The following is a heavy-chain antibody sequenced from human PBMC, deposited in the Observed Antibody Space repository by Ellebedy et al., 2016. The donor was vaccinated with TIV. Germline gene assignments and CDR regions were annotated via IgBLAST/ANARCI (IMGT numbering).Heavy chain of an antibody. CDR3: ARVKRIAAAGTGPYYFDY. CDR2: ISYSGNT. D-gene: IGHD6-13*01. CDR1: GGSINSGSYY. Sequence: SETLSLTXSVSGGSINSGSYYWGWIRQPPGKGLEWIGSISYSGNTFYNPSLKSRVTISVDTSKNQFSLKLRSVTAADTAVYYCARVKRIAAAGTGPYYFDYWGQGTLVTVSS. J-gene: IGHJ4*02. V-gene: IGHV4-39*07.